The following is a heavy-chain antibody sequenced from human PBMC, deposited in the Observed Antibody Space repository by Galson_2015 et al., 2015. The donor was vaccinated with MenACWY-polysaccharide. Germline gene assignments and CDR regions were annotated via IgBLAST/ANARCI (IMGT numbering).Heavy chain of an antibody. D-gene: IGHD2/OR15-2a*01. CDR3: ASPRGRAAYYYPCLC. V-gene: IGHV1-2*06. Sequence: SVKVSCKASGFTLTAHYIHWVRQAPGQGLEWMGRINPDSGDTAFAQKFQGRVTLTRDTSITTVYMELSRLTSDDTAAHFCASPRGRAAYYYPCLCWGQGALGTVSS. CDR2: INPDSGDT. CDR1: GFTLTAHY. J-gene: IGHJ4*01.